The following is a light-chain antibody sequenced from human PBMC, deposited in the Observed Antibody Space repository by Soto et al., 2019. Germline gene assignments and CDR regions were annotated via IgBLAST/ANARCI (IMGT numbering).Light chain of an antibody. CDR1: QRITGW. V-gene: IGKV1-5*01. Sequence: DIQMTQSPSNLSASVGDRVTITCRASQRITGWLAWYQQKPGKAPKLLIYDDSSLERGVPSRFSGSGSGTEFTLTISSLQPDDFATYYCQQYNTYPWTFGRGTTVDIK. J-gene: IGKJ1*01. CDR2: DDS. CDR3: QQYNTYPWT.